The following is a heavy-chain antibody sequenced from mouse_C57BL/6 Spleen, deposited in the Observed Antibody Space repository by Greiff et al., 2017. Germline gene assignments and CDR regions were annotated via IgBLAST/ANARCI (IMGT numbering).Heavy chain of an antibody. CDR2: IRLKSDNYAT. D-gene: IGHD4-1*02. V-gene: IGHV6-3*01. J-gene: IGHJ3*01. CDR3: TGKLNWGAY. Sequence: EVKVEESGGGLVQPGGSMKLSCVASGFTFSNYWMNWVRQSPEKGLEWVAQIRLKSDNYATHYAESVKGRFTISRDDSKSSVYLQMNNLRAEDTGIYYCTGKLNWGAYWGQGTLVTVSA. CDR1: GFTFSNYW.